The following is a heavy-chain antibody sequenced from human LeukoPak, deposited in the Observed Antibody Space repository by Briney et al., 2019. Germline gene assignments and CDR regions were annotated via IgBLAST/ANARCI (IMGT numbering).Heavy chain of an antibody. J-gene: IGHJ6*03. CDR3: ARETSQKGAHYMDV. D-gene: IGHD3-16*01. CDR1: GGSISSSSHY. CDR2: IYYSGST. Sequence: SETLSLTCTVSGGSISSSSHYWGCIRLPPGKGLEWIGNIYYSGSTYYNPSLKSRVTMSLDTSKNQFSLKLSSVTAADTAVYYCARETSQKGAHYMDVWGKGTTVTISS. V-gene: IGHV4-39*07.